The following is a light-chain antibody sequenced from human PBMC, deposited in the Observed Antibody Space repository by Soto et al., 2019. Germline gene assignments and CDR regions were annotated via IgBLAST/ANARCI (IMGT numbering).Light chain of an antibody. CDR2: KAS. V-gene: IGKV1-5*03. Sequence: DIQMTQSPSILSASAGDRVTITCRASQSIGSWVAWYQQKPGRAPNLLIHKASHLESGVPSRFSGSGSGTEFTLTISSLQPDDFATYYCQQYNSYSTFGQGTKVDI. J-gene: IGKJ1*01. CDR3: QQYNSYST. CDR1: QSIGSW.